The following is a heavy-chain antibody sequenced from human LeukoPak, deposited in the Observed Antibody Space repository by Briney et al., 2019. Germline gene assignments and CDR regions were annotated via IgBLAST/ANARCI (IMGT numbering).Heavy chain of an antibody. CDR2: INPNSGGT. CDR3: ASLNVATIPTGLDP. J-gene: IGHJ5*02. CDR1: GYTFTGYY. Sequence: ASVTVSFTASGYTFTGYYMHWVRQAPGQGLEWMGWINPNSGGTNYAQKFQGRVTMTRDTSISTAYMELSRLRSDDTAVYYCASLNVATIPTGLDPWGQGTWVTASS. V-gene: IGHV1-2*02. D-gene: IGHD5-12*01.